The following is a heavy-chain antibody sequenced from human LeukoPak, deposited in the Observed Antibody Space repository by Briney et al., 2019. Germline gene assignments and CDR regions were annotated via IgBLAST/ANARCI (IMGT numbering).Heavy chain of an antibody. CDR2: IYWDDEK. CDR3: ARGFGGDHGDAFDI. Sequence: ESGPTLVKPTQTITLTCTSSGFSLTTSEMAVGWIRQPPGKALEWLALIYWDDEKRYRSSLKSRLSITKDTSKDQVVLTMTNVDPVDTATYYCARGFGGDHGDAFDIWGQGTMVTVSS. CDR1: GFSLTTSEMA. D-gene: IGHD2-21*01. J-gene: IGHJ3*02. V-gene: IGHV2-5*02.